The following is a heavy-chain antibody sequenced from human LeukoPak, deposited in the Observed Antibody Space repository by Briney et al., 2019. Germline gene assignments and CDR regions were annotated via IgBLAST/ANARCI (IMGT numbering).Heavy chain of an antibody. CDR3: AKDDAWLQFGE. V-gene: IGHV3-74*01. Sequence: GGSLRLSYAASGFTFSRYSMHWVRQAPGKGLVWVSHVNSDGSGTDYADSVKGRFTISRDNAKNTLYLQMNSLRVEDTAVYYCAKDDAWLQFGEWSQGTLVTVSS. CDR2: VNSDGSGT. D-gene: IGHD5-24*01. CDR1: GFTFSRYS. J-gene: IGHJ4*02.